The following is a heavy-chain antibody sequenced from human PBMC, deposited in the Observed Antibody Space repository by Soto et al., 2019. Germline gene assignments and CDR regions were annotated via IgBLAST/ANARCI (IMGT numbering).Heavy chain of an antibody. CDR2: ISGSGGST. CDR1: GFTFSTYA. V-gene: IGHV3-23*01. CDR3: SRDDSDWFFN. J-gene: IGHJ4*02. D-gene: IGHD3-9*01. Sequence: GSLRLSCAASGFTFSTYAMSWVRQAPGKGLKWVSAISGSGGSTYYADSVKGRFTISRDDSKKTAYLQMNSLESEDTAVYYCSRDDSDWFFNWGRGTPVTVSS.